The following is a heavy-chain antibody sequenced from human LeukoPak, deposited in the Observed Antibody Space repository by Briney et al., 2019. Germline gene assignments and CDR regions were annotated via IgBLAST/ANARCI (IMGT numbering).Heavy chain of an antibody. J-gene: IGHJ4*02. CDR1: GYTFTHQW. D-gene: IGHD3-10*01. CDR3: ARHSDVIGAI. V-gene: IGHV5-51*01. Sequence: GESLKISCEASGYTFTHQWIGWVRQMAGRGLEGVGIIYPRDSDTRYSPSFQGHVTISADTSINTAYLEWSSLEASDTAMYYCARHSDVIGAIWGQGTLVTVSS. CDR2: IYPRDSDT.